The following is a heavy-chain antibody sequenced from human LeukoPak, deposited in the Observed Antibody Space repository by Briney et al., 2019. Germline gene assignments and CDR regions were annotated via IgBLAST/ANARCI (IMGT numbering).Heavy chain of an antibody. D-gene: IGHD6-25*01. Sequence: ASVKVSCKASGYTLTSYALIWVRQAPGQGLEWMGWINTNTGNPTYVQGFTGRFVFSVDTSVSTAYLQISSLKAEDTAVYYCARHGASSGATDAFDIWGQGTMVTVSS. V-gene: IGHV7-4-1*02. CDR1: GYTLTSYA. CDR2: INTNTGNP. CDR3: ARHGASSGATDAFDI. J-gene: IGHJ3*02.